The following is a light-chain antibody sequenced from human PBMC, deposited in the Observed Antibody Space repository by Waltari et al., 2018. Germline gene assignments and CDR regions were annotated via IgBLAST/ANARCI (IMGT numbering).Light chain of an antibody. CDR2: EVT. J-gene: IGLJ2*01. CDR3: SSYTITGTVL. Sequence: QSALTQPAPGSGSPGQSIIIPCTGTSRDLGDYNYVPWYQQHPGKAPKLMIYEVTNRPSGVSSRFSGSKSGNMASLAISGLQPEDEADYYCSSYTITGTVLFGGGTKLTVL. V-gene: IGLV2-14*01. CDR1: SRDLGDYNY.